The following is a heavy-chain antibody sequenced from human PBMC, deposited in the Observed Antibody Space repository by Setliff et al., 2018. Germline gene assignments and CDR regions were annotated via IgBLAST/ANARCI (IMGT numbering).Heavy chain of an antibody. J-gene: IGHJ4*02. CDR1: GASVINYY. V-gene: IGHV4-4*07. CDR2: IYSDGRS. Sequence: SETLSLTCNVYGASVINYYWNWIRQSAGEGLEWLGRIYSDGRSSYNPSLKSRISMSLDASKNEIFLKMSSLTAADTARYYCVRVGREYGDSGGHDAFRNWGQGILVTVSS. CDR3: VRVGREYGDSGGHDAFRN. D-gene: IGHD4-17*01.